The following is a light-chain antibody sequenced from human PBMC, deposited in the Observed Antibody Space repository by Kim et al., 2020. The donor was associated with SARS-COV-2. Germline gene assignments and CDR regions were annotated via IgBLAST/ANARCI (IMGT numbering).Light chain of an antibody. CDR2: LNSDGSH. Sequence: QPVLTQSPSASASLGPSVTLTCTLSSGHSNYAIAWHQQQPEKGPRYLMKLNSDGSHNKGDGIPDRFSGSSSGAERYLTISSLQSEDEADYYCQTWGSGIRVFGGGTQLTVL. CDR1: SGHSNYA. J-gene: IGLJ2*01. V-gene: IGLV4-69*01. CDR3: QTWGSGIRV.